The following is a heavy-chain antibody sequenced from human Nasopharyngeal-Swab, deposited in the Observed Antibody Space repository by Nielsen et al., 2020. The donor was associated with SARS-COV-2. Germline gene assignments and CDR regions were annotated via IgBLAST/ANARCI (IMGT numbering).Heavy chain of an antibody. V-gene: IGHV1-18*01. J-gene: IGHJ4*02. CDR3: ARGDSGSYSAY. CDR2: SSAFNGHT. D-gene: IGHD1-26*01. Sequence: WVRQAPGQGLEWMGWSSAFNGHTNYAQKFQARVTRTTDTYTSTAYMELRTLRSDDTAVYYCARGDSGSYSAYWGQGTLVTVSS.